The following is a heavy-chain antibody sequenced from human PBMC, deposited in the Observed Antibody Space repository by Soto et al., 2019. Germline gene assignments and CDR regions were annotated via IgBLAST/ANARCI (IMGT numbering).Heavy chain of an antibody. J-gene: IGHJ6*02. V-gene: IGHV3-33*01. D-gene: IGHD6-13*01. CDR2: IWYDGSNK. Sequence: GGSLRLSCAASGFTFSSYGMHWVRQAPGKGLEWVAVIWYDGSNKYYADSVKGRFTISRDNSKNTLYLQMNSLRAEDTAVYYCAREAGYSSSWTRGFNYYYYGMDVWGQGTTVTVSS. CDR1: GFTFSSYG. CDR3: AREAGYSSSWTRGFNYYYYGMDV.